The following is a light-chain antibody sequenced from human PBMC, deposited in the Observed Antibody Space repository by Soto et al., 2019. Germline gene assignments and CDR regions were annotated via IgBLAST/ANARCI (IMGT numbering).Light chain of an antibody. CDR1: SSNIGRNT. Sequence: QSVLTQPPSASGTPGQRVTISCSGSSSNIGRNTVNWYQQLPGTAPKVVIYINNQRPSGVPGRFSGSKSGTSASLAISGLQSEDEADYYCAAWDDSLNGPVFGGGTKLTVL. V-gene: IGLV1-44*01. J-gene: IGLJ2*01. CDR3: AAWDDSLNGPV. CDR2: INN.